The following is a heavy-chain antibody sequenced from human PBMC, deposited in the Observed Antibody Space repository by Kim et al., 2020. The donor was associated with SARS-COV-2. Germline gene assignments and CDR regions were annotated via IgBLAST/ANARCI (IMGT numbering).Heavy chain of an antibody. CDR1: VGSFSGYY. CDR3: ARGPIPIGHSDY. V-gene: IGHV4-34*01. Sequence: SETLSLTCAVYVGSFSGYYWSWIRQPPGKGLEWIGEITHSGSTNYNPSPKSRVTSPVDTSKNQFSLKLTSVTAAHTAMYHCARGPIPIGHSDYWGQGT. CDR2: ITHSGST. J-gene: IGHJ4*02.